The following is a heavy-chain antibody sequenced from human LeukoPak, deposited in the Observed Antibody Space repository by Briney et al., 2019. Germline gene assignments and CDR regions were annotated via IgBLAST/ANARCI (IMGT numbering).Heavy chain of an antibody. CDR2: INHSGST. J-gene: IGHJ3*02. V-gene: IGHV4-34*01. CDR1: GGSFSGYY. CDR3: ARARLRDFVVVPAPPRAFDI. Sequence: PSETLSLTCAVCGGSFSGYYWSWIRQPPGKGLEWIGEINHSGSTNYNPSLKSRVTISVDTSKNQFSLKLSSVTAADTAVYYCARARLRDFVVVPAPPRAFDIWGQGTMVTVSS. D-gene: IGHD2-2*01.